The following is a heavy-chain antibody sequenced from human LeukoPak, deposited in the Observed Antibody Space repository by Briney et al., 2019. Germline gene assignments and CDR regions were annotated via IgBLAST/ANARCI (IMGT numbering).Heavy chain of an antibody. Sequence: SETLSLTCTVSGGSISSSSYYWGWIRQPPGKGLEWIGRIYYSGSTYYNPSLKSRVTISVDTSKNQFSLKLSSVTAADTAVYYCARYDSSGYYLGKVDYWGQGTLVTVSS. V-gene: IGHV4-39*01. CDR1: GGSISSSSYY. CDR3: ARYDSSGYYLGKVDY. CDR2: IYYSGST. D-gene: IGHD3-22*01. J-gene: IGHJ4*02.